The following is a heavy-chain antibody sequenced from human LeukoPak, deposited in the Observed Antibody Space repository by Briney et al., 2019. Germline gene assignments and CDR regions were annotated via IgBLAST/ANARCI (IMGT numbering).Heavy chain of an antibody. D-gene: IGHD4-17*01. J-gene: IGHJ2*01. CDR3: AQQYGDYYQYWFFDL. V-gene: IGHV3-33*06. Sequence: DSVQGRFSISRDNSNNILHLEMNSLRAEDTAMYYCAQQYGDYYQYWFFDLWGRGTLVTVSS.